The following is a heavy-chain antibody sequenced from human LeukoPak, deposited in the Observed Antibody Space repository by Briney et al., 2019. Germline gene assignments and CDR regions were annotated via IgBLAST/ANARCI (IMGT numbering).Heavy chain of an antibody. Sequence: GGSLRLSCAASGFTFSSYGMHWVRQAPGKGLEWVAFIRYDGSNKYYADSVKGRFTISRDNSKNTLYLQMNSLRAEDTAVYYCWCNYDSSGYSHDYWGQGTLVTVSS. D-gene: IGHD3-22*01. CDR1: GFTFSSYG. J-gene: IGHJ4*02. CDR3: WCNYDSSGYSHDY. CDR2: IRYDGSNK. V-gene: IGHV3-30*02.